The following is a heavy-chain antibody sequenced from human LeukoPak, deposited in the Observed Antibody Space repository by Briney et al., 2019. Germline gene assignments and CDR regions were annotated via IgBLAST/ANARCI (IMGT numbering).Heavy chain of an antibody. J-gene: IGHJ3*02. V-gene: IGHV3-53*01. CDR2: IYSGGST. CDR1: GFTVSSNY. Sequence: PGGSLRLSCAASGFTVSSNYMSRVRQAPGKGLEWVSVIYSGGSTYYADSVKGRFTISRGNSKNTLYLQMNSLRAEDTAVYYCARANYYDSSGYAFDIWGQGTMVTISS. CDR3: ARANYYDSSGYAFDI. D-gene: IGHD3-22*01.